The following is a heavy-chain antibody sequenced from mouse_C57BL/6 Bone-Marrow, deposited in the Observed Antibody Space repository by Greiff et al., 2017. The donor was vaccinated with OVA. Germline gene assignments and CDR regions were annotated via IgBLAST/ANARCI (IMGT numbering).Heavy chain of an antibody. CDR1: GYTFTSYG. Sequence: QVQLQQSGAELARPGASVKLSCKASGYTFTSYGISWVKQRTGQGLEWIGEIYPRSGNTYYNEKFKGKATITADTSSNTAYLQLNSLTSEDTAVYYCTTYRYWGQGTTLTVSS. CDR2: IYPRSGNT. CDR3: TTYRY. V-gene: IGHV1-81*01. D-gene: IGHD5-5*01. J-gene: IGHJ2*01.